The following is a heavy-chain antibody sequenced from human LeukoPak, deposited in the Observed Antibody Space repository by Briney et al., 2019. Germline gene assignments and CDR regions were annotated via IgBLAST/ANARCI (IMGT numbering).Heavy chain of an antibody. CDR1: GYTLTELS. CDR3: ARDPSVESTAMEADGD. Sequence: ASVKVSCKVSGYTLTELSMHWVRQAPGKGLEWMGGFDPEDGETIYAQKFQGRVTMTRDTSISTAYMELSRLRSDDTAVYYCARDPSVESTAMEADGDWGQGTLVTVSS. V-gene: IGHV1-24*01. D-gene: IGHD5-18*01. J-gene: IGHJ4*02. CDR2: FDPEDGET.